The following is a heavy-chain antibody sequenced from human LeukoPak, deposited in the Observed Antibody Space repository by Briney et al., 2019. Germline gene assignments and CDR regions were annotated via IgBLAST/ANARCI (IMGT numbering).Heavy chain of an antibody. V-gene: IGHV3-23*01. CDR3: ARGDFGVVRPFDF. CDR1: GFTFSSYA. D-gene: IGHD3-3*01. J-gene: IGHJ4*02. CDR2: ISNTGVST. Sequence: PGGSLRLSCAASGFTFSSYAMSWVRQAPGKGLEWASTISNTGVSTYYADSVKGRFTISRDNPKNMLYLQMDSLRAEDTAVYYCARGDFGVVRPFDFWGQGTLVTVSS.